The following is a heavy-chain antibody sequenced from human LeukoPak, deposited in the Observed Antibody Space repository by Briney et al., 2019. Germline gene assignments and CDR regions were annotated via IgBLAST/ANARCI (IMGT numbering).Heavy chain of an antibody. D-gene: IGHD4-17*01. CDR1: GGSFSGYY. J-gene: IGHJ4*02. V-gene: IGHV4-34*01. Sequence: PSETLSLTCAVYGGSFSGYYWSWIRQPPGKGLEWIGEINHSGSTNYNPSLKSRVTISVDTSKNQFSLKLSSVTAADTAVYYCARGDYGDPIRWHYFDYWGQGALVSASS. CDR2: INHSGST. CDR3: ARGDYGDPIRWHYFDY.